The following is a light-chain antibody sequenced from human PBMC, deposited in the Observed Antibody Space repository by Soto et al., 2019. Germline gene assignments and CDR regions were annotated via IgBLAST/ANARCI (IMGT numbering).Light chain of an antibody. CDR3: QAWDSSTVV. V-gene: IGLV3-1*01. Sequence: SYELTQPPSVSVSPGQTASITCSGDKLGDKYACWYQQMPGQSPVLVIYQDSERPSGIPERFSGSNSGNTATLTISGTQAMDEADYYCQAWDSSTVVFGGGTKLTVL. CDR1: KLGDKY. J-gene: IGLJ2*01. CDR2: QDS.